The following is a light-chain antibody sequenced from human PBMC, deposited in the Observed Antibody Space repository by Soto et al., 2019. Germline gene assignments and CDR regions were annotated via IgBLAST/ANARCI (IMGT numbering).Light chain of an antibody. CDR1: QSVSSY. Sequence: EIVLTQSPATLSLSPGERATLSFRASQSVSSYLAWYQHKPGQAPRLLIYDASNRATGIPARFSGSGSGTDFTLTISSLEPEDFVVYYCQQRSNWPPTWTFGQGTKVEI. CDR3: QQRSNWPPTWT. V-gene: IGKV3-11*01. J-gene: IGKJ1*01. CDR2: DAS.